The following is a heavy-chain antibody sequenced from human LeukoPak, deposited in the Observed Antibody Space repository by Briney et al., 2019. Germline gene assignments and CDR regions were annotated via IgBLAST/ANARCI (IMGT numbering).Heavy chain of an antibody. CDR2: IYHSGST. V-gene: IGHV4-59*01. J-gene: IGHJ4*02. CDR1: GDSLGSYS. Sequence: SETLSLTCTVSGDSLGSYSWNWIRQPPGKGLEWIGSIYHSGSTYYNPSLKSRVTISVDTSKNQFSLNLSSVTAADTAVYYCARDRHWTNDWVFDYWGQGTLVTVSS. CDR3: ARDRHWTNDWVFDY. D-gene: IGHD1/OR15-1a*01.